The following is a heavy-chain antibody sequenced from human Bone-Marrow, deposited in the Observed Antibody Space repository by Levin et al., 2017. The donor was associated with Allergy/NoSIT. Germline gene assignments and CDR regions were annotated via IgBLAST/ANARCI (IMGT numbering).Heavy chain of an antibody. D-gene: IGHD5-24*01. CDR3: AVEMSTTFDF. J-gene: IGHJ4*02. CDR1: GFTFSNYF. Sequence: GESLKISCAASGFTFSNYFMSWIRQAPGKGLEWVSYISSGGRNMYYADSVKGRFTISRDNAKNSLYLQMNSLRAEDTAVYYCAVEMSTTFDFWGQGTLVTVSS. CDR2: ISSGGRNM. V-gene: IGHV3-11*01.